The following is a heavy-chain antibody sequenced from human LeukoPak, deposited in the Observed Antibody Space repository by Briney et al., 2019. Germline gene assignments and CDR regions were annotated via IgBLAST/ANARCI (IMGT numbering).Heavy chain of an antibody. J-gene: IGHJ4*02. D-gene: IGHD3-3*01. V-gene: IGHV3-48*01. CDR1: GFIFSSYS. CDR2: ISSSSSII. CDR3: ARVGDFWSGYSDY. Sequence: PGGSLRLSCAASGFIFSSYSMNWVRQAPGKGLEWVSYISSSSSIIYYADSVKGRFTISRDNSKNTLYLQMNSLRAEDTAVYYCARVGDFWSGYSDYWGQGTLVTVSS.